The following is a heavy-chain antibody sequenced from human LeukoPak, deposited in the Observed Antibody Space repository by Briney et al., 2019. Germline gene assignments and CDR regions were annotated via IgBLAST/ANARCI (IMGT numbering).Heavy chain of an antibody. Sequence: GGSLRLSCAASGFIFSNYGMNWVRQAPGKGLEWVAAISASGSATSYADSVRGRFTISRDNSKSTTYLQMNSLRAEDTAVFYCAKDLILAAAGRDYWGQGTLVTVSS. J-gene: IGHJ4*02. V-gene: IGHV3-23*01. CDR3: AKDLILAAAGRDY. CDR2: ISASGSAT. CDR1: GFIFSNYG. D-gene: IGHD6-13*01.